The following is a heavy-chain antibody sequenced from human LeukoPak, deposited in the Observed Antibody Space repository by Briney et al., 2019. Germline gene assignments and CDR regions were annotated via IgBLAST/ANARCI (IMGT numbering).Heavy chain of an antibody. Sequence: PSETLSLTCAVYGGSFSGYYWSWIRQPPGKGLEWIGYIYYSGSTNYNPSLKSRVTISVDTSKNQFSLKLSSVTAADTAVYYCARGFGELLGKYFDYWGQGTLVTVSS. J-gene: IGHJ4*02. CDR3: ARGFGELLGKYFDY. CDR1: GGSFSGYY. CDR2: IYYSGST. V-gene: IGHV4-59*01. D-gene: IGHD3-10*01.